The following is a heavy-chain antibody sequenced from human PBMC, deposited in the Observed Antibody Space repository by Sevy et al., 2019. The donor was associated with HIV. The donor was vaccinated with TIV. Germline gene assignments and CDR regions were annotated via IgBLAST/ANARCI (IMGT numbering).Heavy chain of an antibody. D-gene: IGHD3-10*01. CDR1: GGSISSYY. CDR2: IYYSGST. V-gene: IGHV4-59*01. Sequence: SETLSLTCTVSGGSISSYYWSWIRQPPGKGLEWIGYIYYSGSTNYNPSLKSRVTISVDTSKNQFSLKLSSVTAADTAVYYCARDARNYYGSGSYYTRNYYYMDVWGKGTTVTVSS. CDR3: ARDARNYYGSGSYYTRNYYYMDV. J-gene: IGHJ6*03.